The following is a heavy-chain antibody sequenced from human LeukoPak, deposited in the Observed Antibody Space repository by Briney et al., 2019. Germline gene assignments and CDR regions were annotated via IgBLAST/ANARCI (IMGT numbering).Heavy chain of an antibody. CDR2: INPNSGST. CDR1: GYTFTGYY. V-gene: IGHV1-2*06. J-gene: IGHJ5*02. D-gene: IGHD3-10*01. Sequence: ASVKVSCKASGYTFTGYYMHWVRQAPGQGLEWMGRINPNSGSTNYAQKFQGRVTITRDTSISTAYMELSRLRSDDTAVYYCASIPLLWFGNNWFDPWGQGTLVTVSS. CDR3: ASIPLLWFGNNWFDP.